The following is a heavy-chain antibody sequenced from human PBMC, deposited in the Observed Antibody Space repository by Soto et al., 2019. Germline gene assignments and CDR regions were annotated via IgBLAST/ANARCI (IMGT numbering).Heavy chain of an antibody. V-gene: IGHV4-59*01. CDR2: VYYTGST. J-gene: IGHJ4*02. CDR1: GGSISGSY. D-gene: IGHD6-19*01. CDR3: ARSVAVPGAHIDY. Sequence: SETLSLTCSVSGGSISGSYWSWIRQSPGKGLEWLGYVYYTGSTNYSPSLRSRVSISVDTSKDEFSLRLSSATAADTAVYFCARSVAVPGAHIDYWGQGTQVTVSS.